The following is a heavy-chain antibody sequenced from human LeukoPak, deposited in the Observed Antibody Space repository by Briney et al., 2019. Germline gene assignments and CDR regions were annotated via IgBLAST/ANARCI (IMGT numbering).Heavy chain of an antibody. CDR1: GGSISNYY. J-gene: IGHJ4*02. D-gene: IGHD6-13*01. Sequence: SETLSLTCTVSGGSISNYYWSWIRQPPGKGLEWIGYIYYSGSTNYNPSLKSRVTISVDTPKNQFSLKLSSVTAADTAAYYCARGIAAAGVHYFDYWGQGTLVTVSS. V-gene: IGHV4-59*01. CDR3: ARGIAAAGVHYFDY. CDR2: IYYSGST.